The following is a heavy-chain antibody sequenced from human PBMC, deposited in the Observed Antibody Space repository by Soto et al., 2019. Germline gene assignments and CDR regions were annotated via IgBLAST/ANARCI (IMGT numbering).Heavy chain of an antibody. CDR2: IWYDGSNK. V-gene: IGHV3-33*08. Sequence: GGSLRLSCAASGFTFSSYAMHWVRQAPGKGLEWVAVIWYDGSNKYYADSVKGRFTISRDNSKNTLYLQMNSLRAEDTAVYYCARFLEWLSPDYWGQGTLVTVSS. D-gene: IGHD3-3*01. J-gene: IGHJ4*02. CDR1: GFTFSSYA. CDR3: ARFLEWLSPDY.